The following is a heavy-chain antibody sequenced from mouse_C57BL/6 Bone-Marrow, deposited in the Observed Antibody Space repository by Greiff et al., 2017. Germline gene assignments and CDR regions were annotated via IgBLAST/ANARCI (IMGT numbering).Heavy chain of an antibody. Sequence: QVHVKQSGAELVRPGASVKLSCKASGYTFTDYYINWVKQRPGQGLEWIARIYPGSGNTYYNEKFKGKATLTAEKSSSTAYMQLSSLTSEDSAVYFCARWVYYYGSSRLYYAMDYWGQGTSVTVSS. V-gene: IGHV1-76*01. J-gene: IGHJ4*01. CDR2: IYPGSGNT. CDR3: ARWVYYYGSSRLYYAMDY. D-gene: IGHD1-1*01. CDR1: GYTFTDYY.